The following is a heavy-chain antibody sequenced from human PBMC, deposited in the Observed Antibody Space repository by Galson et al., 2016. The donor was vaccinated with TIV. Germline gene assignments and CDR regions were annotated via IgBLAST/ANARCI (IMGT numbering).Heavy chain of an antibody. CDR3: TVVGVYMGYGIDV. Sequence: SLRLSCAGSGFTFTCFSINWVRQAPGKGLEWVSSISSSGSLKYYDDSVKGRFTITSDNAKNSVFLQMNSLRAEDTAGYHCTVVGVYMGYGIDVWGQGTTVTVSS. J-gene: IGHJ6*02. CDR2: ISSSGSLK. D-gene: IGHD3-10*01. CDR1: GFTFTCFS. V-gene: IGHV3-21*01.